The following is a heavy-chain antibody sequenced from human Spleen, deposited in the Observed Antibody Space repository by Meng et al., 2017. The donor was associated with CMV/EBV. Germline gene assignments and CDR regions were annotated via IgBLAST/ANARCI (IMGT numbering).Heavy chain of an antibody. J-gene: IGHJ4*02. CDR2: INHSGST. CDR1: GGSFSGYY. Sequence: YGGSFSGYYLSWIRQSPGKGLEWIGEINHSGSTNYNPSLKSRVTISVDTSKNQFSLKLSSVTAADTAVYYCARAYYDSSGYYSGSDYWGQGTLVTVSS. D-gene: IGHD3-22*01. CDR3: ARAYYDSSGYYSGSDY. V-gene: IGHV4-34*01.